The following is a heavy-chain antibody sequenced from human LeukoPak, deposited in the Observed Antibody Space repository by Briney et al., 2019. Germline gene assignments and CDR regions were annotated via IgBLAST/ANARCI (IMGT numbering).Heavy chain of an antibody. CDR2: ISGSGGST. J-gene: IGHJ4*02. D-gene: IGHD3-10*01. V-gene: IGHV3-23*01. Sequence: GGSLRLSCAASGFTFSSYALSWVRQAPGKGLEWVSAISGSGGSTYYADSVKGRFTISRDNSKNTLYLQMNSLRAEDTAVYYCAKDRLLWFGELADYWGQGTLVTVSS. CDR3: AKDRLLWFGELADY. CDR1: GFTFSSYA.